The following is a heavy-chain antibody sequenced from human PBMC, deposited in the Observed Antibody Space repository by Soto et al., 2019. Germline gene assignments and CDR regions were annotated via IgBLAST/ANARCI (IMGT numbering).Heavy chain of an antibody. CDR2: ISGSGGST. Sequence: GGSLRLSCAASGFTFSSYAMSWVRQAPGKGLEWVSAISGSGGSTYYADSVKGRFTISRDNSKNKLYLQMNSLRAEDTAVYYCAKAIWVGEVFYYYYGMDVWGQGTTVTVSS. V-gene: IGHV3-23*01. D-gene: IGHD3-10*01. CDR1: GFTFSSYA. J-gene: IGHJ6*02. CDR3: AKAIWVGEVFYYYYGMDV.